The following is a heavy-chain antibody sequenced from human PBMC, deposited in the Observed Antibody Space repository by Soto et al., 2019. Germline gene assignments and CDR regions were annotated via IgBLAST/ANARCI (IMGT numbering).Heavy chain of an antibody. D-gene: IGHD2-21*02. J-gene: IGHJ4*02. CDR1: GFIVRNHE. CDR2: INSDGTT. CDR3: ARETPHCGGDCFDY. Sequence: PGGSLRFSCTASGFIVRNHEFNWVRQAPGKGLEWLSYINSDGTTYYAEAVKGRFTVSRDNAENSVHLQMSSLRAEDTAVYYCARETPHCGGDCFDYWGQGTLVTVSS. V-gene: IGHV3-48*03.